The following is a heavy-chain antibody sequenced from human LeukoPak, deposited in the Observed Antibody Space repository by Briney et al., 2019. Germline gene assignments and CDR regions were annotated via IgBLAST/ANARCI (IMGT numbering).Heavy chain of an antibody. V-gene: IGHV4-59*12. J-gene: IGHJ3*02. CDR3: ARDNGIAVAGNAFDI. Sequence: SETLSLTCTVSGGSLSSYYWSWIRQPPGKGLEWIGSIYYSGSTYYNPSLKSRVTISVDTSKNQFSLKLSSVTAADTAVYYCARDNGIAVAGNAFDIWGQGTMVTVSS. CDR2: IYYSGST. CDR1: GGSLSSYY. D-gene: IGHD6-19*01.